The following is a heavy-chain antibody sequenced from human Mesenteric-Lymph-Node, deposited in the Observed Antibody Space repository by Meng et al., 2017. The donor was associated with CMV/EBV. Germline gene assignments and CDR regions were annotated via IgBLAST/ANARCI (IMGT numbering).Heavy chain of an antibody. CDR2: IWYDGSNK. V-gene: IGHV3-33*06. J-gene: IGHJ4*02. CDR3: AKDARPGSGSYNYFDY. Sequence: GESLKISCAASGFTFSSYGMHWVRQAPGKGLEWVAVIWYDGSNKYYADSVKGRFTISRDNSKNTLYLQMNSLRAEDTAVYYCAKDARPGSGSYNYFDYWGQGTLVTVSS. D-gene: IGHD3-10*01. CDR1: GFTFSSYG.